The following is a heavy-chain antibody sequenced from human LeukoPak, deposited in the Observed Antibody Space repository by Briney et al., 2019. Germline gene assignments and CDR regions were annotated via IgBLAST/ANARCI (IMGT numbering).Heavy chain of an antibody. J-gene: IGHJ4*02. Sequence: EASVKVSCKAPGYTFTSFWIGWVRQMPGKGLEWMGIIYPGDSDTRYSPSFQGQVTISADKSISTAYLQWSSLKASDTAMHYCARSFTYYYDSSGYYYQDYWGQGTLVTVSS. CDR3: ARSFTYYYDSSGYYYQDY. V-gene: IGHV5-51*01. CDR1: GYTFTSFW. D-gene: IGHD3-22*01. CDR2: IYPGDSDT.